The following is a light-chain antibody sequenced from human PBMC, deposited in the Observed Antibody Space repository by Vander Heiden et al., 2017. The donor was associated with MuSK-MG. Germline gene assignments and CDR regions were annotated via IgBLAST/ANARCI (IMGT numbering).Light chain of an antibody. J-gene: IGLJ3*02. V-gene: IGLV10-54*01. CDR2: RNN. CDR3: SAWDSSLSVWV. CDR1: NNNVGNEG. Sequence: QAGLTQPPSVSKGLRPTATLTCTGNNNNVGNEGAAWLQQHQGHPPKLLSYRNNNRPSGISERFSASRSGNTASLTITGLQPEDEADYYCSAWDSSLSVWVFGGGTKLTVL.